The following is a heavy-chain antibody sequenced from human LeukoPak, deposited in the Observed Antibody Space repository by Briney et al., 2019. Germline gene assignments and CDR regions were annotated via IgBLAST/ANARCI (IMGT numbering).Heavy chain of an antibody. CDR2: IYYTGST. CDR3: ARLDFWSGHKFDP. J-gene: IGHJ5*02. D-gene: IGHD3-3*01. CDR1: GGSISSSSYY. V-gene: IGHV4-39*01. Sequence: SETLSLTCAVSGGSISSSSYYWGWICQPPGKGLEWIGNIYYTGSTYYNPSLKSRVIISVDTSKNQFSLNLSSVTAADTAVYYCARLDFWSGHKFDPWGQGTLVTVSS.